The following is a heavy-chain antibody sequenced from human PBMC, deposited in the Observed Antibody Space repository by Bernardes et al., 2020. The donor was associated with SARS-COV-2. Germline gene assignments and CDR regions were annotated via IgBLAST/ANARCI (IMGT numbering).Heavy chain of an antibody. D-gene: IGHD3-16*01. V-gene: IGHV4-59*08. J-gene: IGHJ4*02. CDR1: GGSISSYY. CDR3: ARGNTYYDYVWVSYYYFDY. CDR2: SYYSWST. Sequence: SETLSLTCTVSGGSISSYYWSWIRQPPGKGLEWMWYSYYSWSTNYNPSLKSRVTISVATSKNQFSLQLSSVTAADTAVYYCARGNTYYDYVWVSYYYFDYWGPGTLVTVSS.